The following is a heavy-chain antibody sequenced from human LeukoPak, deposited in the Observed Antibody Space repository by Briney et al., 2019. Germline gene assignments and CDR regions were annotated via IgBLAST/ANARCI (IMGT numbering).Heavy chain of an antibody. J-gene: IGHJ4*02. Sequence: PGGSLRLSCAASGFTFSSYGMHWVRQAPGKGLEWVAFMRYDGSNKYYADSVKGRFTISRDNSKNTLYLQMNSLRAEDTAVYYCAKVGYDSSGYYFDYWGQGTLVTVSS. V-gene: IGHV3-30*02. CDR2: MRYDGSNK. CDR1: GFTFSSYG. CDR3: AKVGYDSSGYYFDY. D-gene: IGHD3-22*01.